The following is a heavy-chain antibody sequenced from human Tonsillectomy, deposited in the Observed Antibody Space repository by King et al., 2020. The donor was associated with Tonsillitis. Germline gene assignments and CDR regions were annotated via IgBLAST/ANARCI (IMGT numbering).Heavy chain of an antibody. J-gene: IGHJ4*02. CDR1: GFTFSSYA. CDR2: ISDSGGST. V-gene: IGHV3-23*04. Sequence: VQLVESGGGLVQPGGSLRLSCAASGFTFSSYAMSWVRQAPGKGLEWVSGISDSGGSTYYADSMRGRFTISRDNSKNSLYVQMNSLRGEDTAVYYCAKARYVDAVEIFDYWGQGTLVTVSS. D-gene: IGHD5-18*01. CDR3: AKARYVDAVEIFDY.